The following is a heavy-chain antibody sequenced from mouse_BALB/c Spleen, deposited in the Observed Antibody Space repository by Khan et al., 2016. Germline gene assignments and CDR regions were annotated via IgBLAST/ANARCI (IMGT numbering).Heavy chain of an antibody. V-gene: IGHV4-1*02. Sequence: EVKLLETGGGLVQPGGSLKLSCAASGFDFSRYWMSWVRQAPGKGLEWIGEINPDSSTINYTPSLKDKFIISRDNTKNTLFLQMSKVRSEDTVLYYCARRRFDSYIDVWGAGTTVTVSS. CDR1: GFDFSRYW. D-gene: IGHD3-2*01. J-gene: IGHJ1*01. CDR3: ARRRFDSYIDV. CDR2: INPDSSTI.